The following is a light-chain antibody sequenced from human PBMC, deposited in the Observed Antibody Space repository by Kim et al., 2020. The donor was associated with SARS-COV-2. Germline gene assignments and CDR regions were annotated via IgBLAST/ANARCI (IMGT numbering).Light chain of an antibody. CDR1: QSVGTTY. CDR3: QQFSNPPS. CDR2: GAS. Sequence: SPGILSLSPGQRATLSCRASQSVGTTYLAWYQQKPGQAPRLLLYGASSAGRCTGSGSGTDFTLTITRLEPEDFAVYFCQQFSNPPSFGQGTKLEI. J-gene: IGKJ2*03. V-gene: IGKV3-20*01.